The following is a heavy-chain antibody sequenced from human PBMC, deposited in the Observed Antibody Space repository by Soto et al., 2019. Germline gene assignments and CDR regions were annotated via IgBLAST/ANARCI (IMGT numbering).Heavy chain of an antibody. J-gene: IGHJ4*02. V-gene: IGHV4-39*01. CDR2: FYYSGST. CDR3: ARQVVDGAVTGAGSFDY. Sequence: QVQLQESGPGVVKSSETLSLTCTVSGGSISSSSYYWGWIRQPPGKGLEWIGSFYYSGSTYYYTSLKSRVTISGDTSANQISLKLSSVTAADTAVYYCARQVVDGAVTGAGSFDYWGQGTLVTVSS. D-gene: IGHD3-10*01. CDR1: GGSISSSSYY.